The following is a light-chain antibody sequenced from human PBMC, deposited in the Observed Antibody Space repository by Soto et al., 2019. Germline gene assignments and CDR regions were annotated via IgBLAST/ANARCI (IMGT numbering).Light chain of an antibody. CDR2: GAS. CDR1: QSLSRN. Sequence: EILMTQSPATLSVSPGERATLSCRASQSLSRNLAWYHQKPGQAPRLLIYGASTRASGVPARFSGSGSGTEVTLTISSLQSEDFALYYCQHYNDWPPAFTFGPGTKVDL. V-gene: IGKV3-15*01. J-gene: IGKJ3*01. CDR3: QHYNDWPPAFT.